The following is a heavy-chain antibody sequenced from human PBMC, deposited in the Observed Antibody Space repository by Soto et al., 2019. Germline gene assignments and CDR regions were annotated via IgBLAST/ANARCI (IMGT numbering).Heavy chain of an antibody. D-gene: IGHD3-10*01. J-gene: IGHJ6*02. V-gene: IGHV4-30-4*01. Sequence: TLSLTCTVSGGSINSGDYYWTWVRQPPGKGLEWIGNILHSGSTYYTPSLQSRVTISLDTSKNHFSLKLSSVTPADTAVYYCARDRYYGSGTYYNFYSGMDVWGQGTTVTVSS. CDR3: ARDRYYGSGTYYNFYSGMDV. CDR2: ILHSGST. CDR1: GGSINSGDYY.